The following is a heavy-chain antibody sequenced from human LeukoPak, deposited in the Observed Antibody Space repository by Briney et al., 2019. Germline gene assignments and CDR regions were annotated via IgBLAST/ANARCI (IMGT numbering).Heavy chain of an antibody. J-gene: IGHJ4*02. D-gene: IGHD3-22*01. V-gene: IGHV3-23*01. CDR1: GLIFSTYA. CDR3: ARGGITYYDSSGYYSGFDF. CDR2: ISGSGSTT. Sequence: PGGSLRLSCAASGLIFSTYAMSWLPQAPGKGLKWVSTISGSGSTTYYADSVKGRFTISRDNSKNTLYLQMNSLRVEDTAVYFCARGGITYYDSSGYYSGFDFWGQGTLVTVSS.